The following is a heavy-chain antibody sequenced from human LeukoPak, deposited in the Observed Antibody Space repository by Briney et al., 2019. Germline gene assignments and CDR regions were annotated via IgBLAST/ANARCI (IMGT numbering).Heavy chain of an antibody. CDR3: AKGSGLAY. V-gene: IGHV3-30*18. Sequence: GGSLRLSCAASGFTFSSYGMHWVRQAPGKGLEWVAVISYDGSNKYYADSVKGRFTISRDNSKNTLYLQMNSLRAEDTAVYYCAKGSGLAYWGQGTLVTVSS. J-gene: IGHJ4*02. D-gene: IGHD5-12*01. CDR2: ISYDGSNK. CDR1: GFTFSSYG.